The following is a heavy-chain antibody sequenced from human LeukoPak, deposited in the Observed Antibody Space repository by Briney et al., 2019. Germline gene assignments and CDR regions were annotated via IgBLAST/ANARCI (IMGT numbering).Heavy chain of an antibody. Sequence: SETLSLTCTVSGGSISSSSYYWGWIRQPPGKGLEWIGSIYYSGSTYYNPSLKSRVTISVDTSKNQFSLKLSSVTAADTAAYYCERHPDHDYSNDGAFDIWGHGTMVTVSS. CDR1: GGSISSSSYY. D-gene: IGHD4-11*01. J-gene: IGHJ3*02. CDR2: IYYSGST. CDR3: ERHPDHDYSNDGAFDI. V-gene: IGHV4-39*01.